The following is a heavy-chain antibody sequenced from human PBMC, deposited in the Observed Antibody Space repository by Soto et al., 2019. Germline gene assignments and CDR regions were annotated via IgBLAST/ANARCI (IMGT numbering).Heavy chain of an antibody. CDR1: GGSFSGYQ. CDR3: ARGLILWFGELSRQGAYYYYIDV. D-gene: IGHD3-10*01. CDR2: INDSGDI. J-gene: IGHJ6*03. V-gene: IGHV4-34*01. Sequence: SETLSLTCAVYGGSFSGYQWSWIRQTPGKGLEWIGGINDSGDINYNPSLKSRVTILVDSPKKQISLRLSSVTAADTAVYYCARGLILWFGELSRQGAYYYYIDVRGKRTTVPISS.